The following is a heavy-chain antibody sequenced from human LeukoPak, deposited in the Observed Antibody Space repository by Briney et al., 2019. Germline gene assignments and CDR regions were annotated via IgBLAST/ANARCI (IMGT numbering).Heavy chain of an antibody. D-gene: IGHD3-10*01. J-gene: IGHJ5*02. CDR2: TNHSGST. V-gene: IGHV4-39*07. Sequence: PSETLSLTCTVSGGSISSGDYYWSWIRQPPGKGLEWIGETNHSGSTNYNPSLKSRVTISVDTSKNQFSLKLSSVTAADTAVYYCARAFLRVFGNWFDPWGQGTLVTVSS. CDR1: GGSISSGDYY. CDR3: ARAFLRVFGNWFDP.